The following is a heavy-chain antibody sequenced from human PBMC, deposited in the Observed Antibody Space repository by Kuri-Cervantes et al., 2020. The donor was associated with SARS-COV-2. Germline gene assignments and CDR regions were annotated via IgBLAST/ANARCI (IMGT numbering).Heavy chain of an antibody. D-gene: IGHD6-19*01. J-gene: IGHJ6*02. CDR1: GFTLSSYS. Sequence: GGSLRLSCAASGFTLSSYSMNWVRQAPGKGLEWVSSISSSSSYIYYADSVKGRFTISRDNSKNTLYLQMNSLRAEDTAVYYCARAAWGSAGTHYYYYGMDVWGQGTTVTVSS. CDR2: ISSSSSYI. CDR3: ARAAWGSAGTHYYYYGMDV. V-gene: IGHV3-21*01.